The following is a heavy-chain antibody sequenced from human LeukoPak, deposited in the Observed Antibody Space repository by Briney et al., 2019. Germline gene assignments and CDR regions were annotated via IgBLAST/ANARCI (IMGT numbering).Heavy chain of an antibody. CDR1: GFTFSSYW. CDR2: ISSDGSST. CDR3: ANSEFMYYDILTGYPSYFDY. Sequence: GGSLRLSCAASGFTFSSYWMHWVRQAPGKGLVWVSRISSDGSSTNYADSVKGRFTISRDNSKNTLYLQMNSLRAEDTAVYYCANSEFMYYDILTGYPSYFDYWGQGTLVTVSS. J-gene: IGHJ4*01. D-gene: IGHD3-9*01. V-gene: IGHV3-74*01.